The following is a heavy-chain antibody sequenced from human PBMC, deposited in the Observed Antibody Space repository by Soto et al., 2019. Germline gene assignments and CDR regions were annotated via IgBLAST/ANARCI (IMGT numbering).Heavy chain of an antibody. CDR3: VRTVKGGNSYGYVDN. Sequence: SETLSLTCSVSGGSISSYYWRWIRQSPGKGLEWIGYISYSGSPKYNPSLKSRVTILVDTSKNQFSLGLTSVTAADTAVYYCVRTVKGGNSYGYVDNWGQGTLVTVSS. CDR1: GGSISSYY. V-gene: IGHV4-59*01. CDR2: ISYSGSP. J-gene: IGHJ4*02. D-gene: IGHD5-18*01.